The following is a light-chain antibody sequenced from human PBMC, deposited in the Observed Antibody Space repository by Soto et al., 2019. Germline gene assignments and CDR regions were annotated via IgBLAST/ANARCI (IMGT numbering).Light chain of an antibody. CDR1: QSISSN. CDR2: GAS. CDR3: QQYGSSIT. V-gene: IGKV3-15*01. Sequence: EIAMTQSPATLSVSPGERATISCRASQSISSNLVWYQQKAGQAPRLLIYGASTRATGIPARFSGSGSGTDFTLTISRLEPEDFAVYYCQQYGSSITFGQGTRLEIK. J-gene: IGKJ5*01.